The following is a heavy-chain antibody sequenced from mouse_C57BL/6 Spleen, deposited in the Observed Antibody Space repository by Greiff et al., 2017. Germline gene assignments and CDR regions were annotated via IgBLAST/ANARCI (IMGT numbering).Heavy chain of an antibody. V-gene: IGHV3-6*01. CDR1: GYSITSGYY. J-gene: IGHJ3*01. D-gene: IGHD2-4*01. CDR3: AREYDYDGPWFAY. CDR2: ISYDGSN. Sequence: EVKLQESGPGLVKPSQSLSLTCSVTGYSITSGYYWNWIRQFPGNKLEWMGYISYDGSNNYNPSLKNRISITRDTSKNQFFLKLNSVTTEDTATXYCAREYDYDGPWFAYWGQGTLVTVSA.